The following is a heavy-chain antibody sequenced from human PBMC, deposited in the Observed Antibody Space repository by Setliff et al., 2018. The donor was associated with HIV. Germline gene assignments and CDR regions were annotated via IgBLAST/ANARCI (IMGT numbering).Heavy chain of an antibody. D-gene: IGHD3-22*01. CDR1: GYIFTNYW. CDR2: IYPGDSAI. J-gene: IGHJ4*02. CDR3: AGHLQYYYDTNGYPRGYFDF. V-gene: IGHV5-51*01. Sequence: GESLTISCKAAGYIFTNYWIGWVRQMPGKGLEWIGVIYPGDSAIRYSPSFQGQVSISADTSITTAYLQWSSLKASDTALYSCAGHLQYYYDTNGYPRGYFDFWGQGTLVTVSS.